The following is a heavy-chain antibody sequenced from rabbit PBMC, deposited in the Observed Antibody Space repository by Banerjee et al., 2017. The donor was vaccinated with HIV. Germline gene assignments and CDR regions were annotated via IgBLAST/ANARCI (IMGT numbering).Heavy chain of an antibody. Sequence: QQQLVESGGGLVKPEGSLTLTCKASGFDFSSYGVSWVRQAPGKGLEWIGYIDPVFGSTYYASWVNGRFTISSHNAQNTLYLQLNSLTAADTATYFCVRIGIYYSSGWGSQYFNLWG. D-gene: IGHD4-1*01. CDR1: GFDFSSYG. CDR2: IDPVFGST. V-gene: IGHV1S47*01. J-gene: IGHJ4*01. CDR3: VRIGIYYSSGWGSQYFNL.